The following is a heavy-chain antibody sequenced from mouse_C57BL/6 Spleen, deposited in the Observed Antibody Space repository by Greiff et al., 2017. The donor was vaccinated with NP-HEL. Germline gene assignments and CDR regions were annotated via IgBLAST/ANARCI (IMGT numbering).Heavy chain of an antibody. Sequence: VQLQQSGAELVKPGASVKISCKASGYAFSSYWMNWVKQRPGKGLEWIGQIYPGDGDTNYNGKFKGKATLTADKTSSTAYMQLSSLTSGDSAVYFCARSYDYYPWFAYWGQGTLVTVSA. CDR1: GYAFSSYW. CDR2: IYPGDGDT. D-gene: IGHD2-4*01. V-gene: IGHV1-80*01. CDR3: ARSYDYYPWFAY. J-gene: IGHJ3*01.